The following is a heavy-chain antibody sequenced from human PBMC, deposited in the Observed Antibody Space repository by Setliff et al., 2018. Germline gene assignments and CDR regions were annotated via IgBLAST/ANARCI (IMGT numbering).Heavy chain of an antibody. J-gene: IGHJ6*03. CDR3: VREGVDTRSSTDYRYYMDV. Sequence: GASVKVSCKASGDTFRSYGISWVRQAPGQGLEWMGGTIPMFGSTSYAQKFQGRVTIITGESTTTAYMELSSLGSEDTAVYYCVREGVDTRSSTDYRYYMDVWGKGTTVTVS. CDR2: TIPMFGST. D-gene: IGHD5-18*01. V-gene: IGHV1-69*05. CDR1: GDTFRSYG.